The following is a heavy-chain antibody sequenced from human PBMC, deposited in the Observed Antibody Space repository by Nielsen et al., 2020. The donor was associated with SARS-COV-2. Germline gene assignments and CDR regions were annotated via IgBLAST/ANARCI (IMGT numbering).Heavy chain of an antibody. CDR1: GGSFSGYY. CDR2: INQSGST. V-gene: IGHV4-34*01. Sequence: SETLSLTCAVYGGSFSGYYWSWIRQPPGKGLEWIGEINQSGSTNYNPSLKSRVTISVDTSKNQFSLKLSSVIAADTAVYYCARERRYCSGGSCYSRGTYYFDYWGQGTLVTVSS. J-gene: IGHJ4*02. D-gene: IGHD2-15*01. CDR3: ARERRYCSGGSCYSRGTYYFDY.